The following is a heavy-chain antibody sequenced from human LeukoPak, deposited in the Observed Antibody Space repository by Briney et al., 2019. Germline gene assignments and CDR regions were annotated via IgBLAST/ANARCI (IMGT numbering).Heavy chain of an antibody. D-gene: IGHD6-19*01. CDR3: AKDREQWRHTFDY. Sequence: PGRSLRLSCAASGFTFSSYAMSWVRQAPGKGLEWVSAISGSGGSTYYADSVKGRFTISRDNSKNTLYLQMNSLRAEDTAVYYCAKDREQWRHTFDYWGQGTLVTVSS. CDR1: GFTFSSYA. V-gene: IGHV3-23*01. CDR2: ISGSGGST. J-gene: IGHJ4*02.